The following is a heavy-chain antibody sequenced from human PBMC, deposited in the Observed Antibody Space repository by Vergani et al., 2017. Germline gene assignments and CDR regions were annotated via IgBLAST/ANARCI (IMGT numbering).Heavy chain of an antibody. Sequence: EVQLVESGGGLVKPGGSLRLSCAASGFTFSSYSMNWVRQAPGKGLEWVSSISSSSSYIYYVDSVKGRFTISRDNAKNSLYLQMNSLRAEDTAVYYCADTADYYYYMDVWGKGTTVTVSS. CDR3: ADTADYYYYMDV. J-gene: IGHJ6*03. CDR1: GFTFSSYS. D-gene: IGHD2-21*02. CDR2: ISSSSSYI. V-gene: IGHV3-21*01.